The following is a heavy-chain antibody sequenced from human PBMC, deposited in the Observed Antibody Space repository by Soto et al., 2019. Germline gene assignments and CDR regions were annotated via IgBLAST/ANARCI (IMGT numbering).Heavy chain of an antibody. V-gene: IGHV3-23*01. CDR3: AKILSTVTTYYYGMDV. J-gene: IGHJ6*02. D-gene: IGHD4-17*01. CDR2: ISGSGGKT. CDR1: GFSFSTYP. Sequence: PGGSMRLSCAASGFSFSTYPMVWVRQAPGKRLEAVSSISGSGGKTYYKDSVKGRFTISRGNSKNTVDLQMNSLRPEDTAVYYCAKILSTVTTYYYGMDVWGQGTTVTVSS.